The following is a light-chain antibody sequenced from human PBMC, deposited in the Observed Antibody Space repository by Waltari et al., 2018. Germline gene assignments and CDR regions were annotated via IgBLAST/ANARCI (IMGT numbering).Light chain of an antibody. J-gene: IGLJ3*02. Sequence: QLVLTQSPAASASLGASVKLTCTLSSGHSSNIIACLQQQPGKGPRYLMKVDSDGSHRKGDVIHSLFSGASSGAERYLTISSLQAEDEADYCCECGGHGTWGFGGGTKLTVL. CDR2: VDSDGSH. CDR1: SGHSSNI. V-gene: IGLV4-69*01. CDR3: ECGGHGTWG.